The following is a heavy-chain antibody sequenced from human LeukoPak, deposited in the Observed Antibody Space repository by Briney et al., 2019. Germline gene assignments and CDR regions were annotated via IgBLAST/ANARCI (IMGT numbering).Heavy chain of an antibody. Sequence: ASVKVSCKVSGYTLTELSMHWVRQAPGKGLEWMGGFDPEDGETIYAQKFQGRVTMTEDTSTDTAYMELSSLRSEDTAVYYCATGPGYSSSWYKSLLSDFDYWGQGTLVTVSS. CDR2: FDPEDGET. CDR1: GYTLTELS. V-gene: IGHV1-24*01. CDR3: ATGPGYSSSWYKSLLSDFDY. D-gene: IGHD6-13*01. J-gene: IGHJ4*02.